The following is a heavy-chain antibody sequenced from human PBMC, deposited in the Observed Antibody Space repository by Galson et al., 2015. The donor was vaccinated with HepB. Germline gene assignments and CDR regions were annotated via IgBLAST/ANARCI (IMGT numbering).Heavy chain of an antibody. CDR3: ARAIELELRLKEYYYGMDV. J-gene: IGHJ6*02. CDR1: GFTFSSYS. Sequence: SLRLSCAASGFTFSSYSMNWVRQAPGKGLEWVSSISSSSSYIYYADSVKGRFTISRDNAKNSLYLQMNSLRAEDTAVYYCARAIELELRLKEYYYGMDVWGQGTTVTVSS. CDR2: ISSSSSYI. V-gene: IGHV3-21*01. D-gene: IGHD1-7*01.